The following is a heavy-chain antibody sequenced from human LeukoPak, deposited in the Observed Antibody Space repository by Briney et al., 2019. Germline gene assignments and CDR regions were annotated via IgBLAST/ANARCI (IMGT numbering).Heavy chain of an antibody. CDR1: GGSFSGYY. J-gene: IGHJ4*02. CDR2: INHSGST. Sequence: SETLSLTCAVYGGSFSGYYWSWIRQPPGKGLEWIGEINHSGSTNYNPSLKSRVTISVDTSKNQFSLKLSSVTAADTAVYCCARGRGVLRFLEWLGFFDYWGQGTLVAVSS. CDR3: ARGRGVLRFLEWLGFFDY. V-gene: IGHV4-34*01. D-gene: IGHD3-3*01.